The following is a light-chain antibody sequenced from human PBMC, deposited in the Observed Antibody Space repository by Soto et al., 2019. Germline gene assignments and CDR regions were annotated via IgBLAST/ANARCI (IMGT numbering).Light chain of an antibody. Sequence: IVLTQSPATLSLSPGEKATLSCRASQSVSHNFAWFQQKPGPVPRLLIYGASTRATGVSARFSGSGSGSEFTLTISSLQSQDLAVDFCQQYHNWTPITFGQGTRL. V-gene: IGKV3-15*01. CDR1: QSVSHN. J-gene: IGKJ5*01. CDR3: QQYHNWTPIT. CDR2: GAS.